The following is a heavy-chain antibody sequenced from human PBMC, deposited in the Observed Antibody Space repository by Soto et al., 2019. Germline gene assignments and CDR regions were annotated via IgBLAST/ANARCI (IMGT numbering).Heavy chain of an antibody. CDR1: GFTFNIYW. D-gene: IGHD5-12*01. Sequence: HPWGCIGLVCAASGFTFNIYWMSWVRQDPGKGLEWVANIKQDGSEKYYVDSVKGRFTISRDNAKNSLYLQMNSLRAEDTAVYYCARDMIVATIDSTHFDYWGQGTLVTVSS. J-gene: IGHJ4*02. CDR2: IKQDGSEK. V-gene: IGHV3-7*01. CDR3: ARDMIVATIDSTHFDY.